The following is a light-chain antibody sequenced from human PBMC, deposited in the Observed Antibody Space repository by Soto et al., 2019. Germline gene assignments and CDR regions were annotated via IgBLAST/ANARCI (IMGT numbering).Light chain of an antibody. V-gene: IGKV1-5*03. Sequence: DIQMTQSPSTLSASVGDRVTISCRASQNVGDWLAWYQQKPGKAPKVLIYKASTLETGVPSRFSGSGSGTEFTLTISSLQPDDFAVYYCQQYNNWPPWTFGQGTKVEIK. CDR1: QNVGDW. CDR3: QQYNNWPPWT. J-gene: IGKJ1*01. CDR2: KAS.